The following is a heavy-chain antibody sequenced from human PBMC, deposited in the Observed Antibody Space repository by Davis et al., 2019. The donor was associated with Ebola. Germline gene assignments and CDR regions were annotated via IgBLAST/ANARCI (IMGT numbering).Heavy chain of an antibody. Sequence: PGGSLRLSCAASGFTFTDYYMSWVRQAPGKGLEWVGRIKSKSDGGAADYAAPVKGRFTISRDDSKNTVYLQMNSLKTEDTAVYYCRSNFDYWGQGALVTVSS. J-gene: IGHJ4*02. CDR2: IKSKSDGGAA. V-gene: IGHV3-15*01. CDR3: RSNFDY. CDR1: GFTFTDYY.